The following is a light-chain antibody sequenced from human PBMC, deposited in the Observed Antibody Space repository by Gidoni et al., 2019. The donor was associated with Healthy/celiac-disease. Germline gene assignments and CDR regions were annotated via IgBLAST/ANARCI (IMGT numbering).Light chain of an antibody. Sequence: QSALTQPRSVSGSPGQSVTISCTGTSSDVGGYNYVSWYQQHPGKAPRLMIYDVSKRPSGVPERFSGSKSGNTASLTISGLQAEDEADYYRCSYAGSYTLFGGGTKLTVL. CDR1: SSDVGGYNY. CDR2: DVS. CDR3: CSYAGSYTL. J-gene: IGLJ2*01. V-gene: IGLV2-11*01.